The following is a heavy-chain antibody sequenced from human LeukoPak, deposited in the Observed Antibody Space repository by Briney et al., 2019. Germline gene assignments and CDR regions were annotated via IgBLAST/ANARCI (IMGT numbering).Heavy chain of an antibody. V-gene: IGHV6-1*01. J-gene: IGHJ3*02. CDR3: ARGPYERLVGSGVSVFDI. CDR1: GDSVSSNSAA. D-gene: IGHD1-26*01. CDR2: TYYRSKWYN. Sequence: SQTLSLTCAISGDSVSSNSAAWNWIRQSPSRGLEWLGRTYYRSKWYNDYAVSVKSRITINPDTSKNQFSLQLNSVTPEDTAVYYCARGPYERLVGSGVSVFDIWGQGTMVTVSS.